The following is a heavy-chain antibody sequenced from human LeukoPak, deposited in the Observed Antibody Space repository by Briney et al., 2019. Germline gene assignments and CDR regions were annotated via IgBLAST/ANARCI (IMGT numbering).Heavy chain of an antibody. V-gene: IGHV3-48*03. J-gene: IGHJ5*02. Sequence: GGSLRLSCAASGLTFSSYEMNSVRQAPGKGLEWVSYIGSSGSLIFYADSVKGRFTISRDNAKNSLYLQMNSLRAEDTALYYCARRSRGWLDPWGQGTLVTVSS. CDR1: GLTFSSYE. D-gene: IGHD1-26*01. CDR3: ARRSRGWLDP. CDR2: IGSSGSLI.